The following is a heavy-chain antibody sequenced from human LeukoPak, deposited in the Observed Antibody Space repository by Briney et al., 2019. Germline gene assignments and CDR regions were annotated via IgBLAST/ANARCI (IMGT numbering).Heavy chain of an antibody. CDR3: ARKAQYNGHYPLDY. D-gene: IGHD1-7*01. V-gene: IGHV3-23*01. CDR1: GFTFTSYS. Sequence: GGSLRLSCAASGFTFTSYSMSWVRQAPGKGLEWVSGTSDRGDYTYYADSVKGRFTISRDSSKNTLFLQMNSLRTEDTALYFCARKAQYNGHYPLDYWGQGTLVTVSS. J-gene: IGHJ4*02. CDR2: TSDRGDYT.